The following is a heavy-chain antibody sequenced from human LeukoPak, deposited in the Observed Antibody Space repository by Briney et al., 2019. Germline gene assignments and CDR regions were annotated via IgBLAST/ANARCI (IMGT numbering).Heavy chain of an antibody. V-gene: IGHV4-34*01. CDR3: ARGPYDSSGPVYYYYYGMDV. CDR2: INHSGST. D-gene: IGHD3-22*01. CDR1: GGSFSGYY. J-gene: IGHJ6*02. Sequence: PSETLPLTCAVYGGSFSGYYWSWIRQPPGKGLEWIGEINHSGSTNYNPSLKSRVTISVDTSKNQFSLKLSSVTAADTAVYYCARGPYDSSGPVYYYYYGMDVWGQGTTVTVSS.